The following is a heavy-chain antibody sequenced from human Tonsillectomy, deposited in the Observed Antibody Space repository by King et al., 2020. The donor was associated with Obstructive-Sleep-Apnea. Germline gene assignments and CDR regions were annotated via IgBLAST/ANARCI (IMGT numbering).Heavy chain of an antibody. D-gene: IGHD3-22*01. J-gene: IGHJ4*02. CDR1: GFTFSSYW. V-gene: IGHV3-7*03. CDR3: ARPQQKYYYDSSGYRIGSFDY. Sequence: VQLVESGGGLVQPGGSLRLSCAASGFTFSSYWLSWVRQATGKGLEWVATIKQDGSEKYYVDSVKGRFTISRDNAKNYLYLQMNSLRAEDTAVYYCARPQQKYYYDSSGYRIGSFDYWGQGTLVTVSS. CDR2: IKQDGSEK.